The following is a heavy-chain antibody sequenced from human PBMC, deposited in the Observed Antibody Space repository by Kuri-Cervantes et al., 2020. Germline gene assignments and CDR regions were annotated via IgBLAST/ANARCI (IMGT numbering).Heavy chain of an antibody. D-gene: IGHD3-10*01. V-gene: IGHV3-7*01. CDR2: IKQDGSEK. CDR1: GFTLSSYA. CDR3: ASMGHYFDY. Sequence: GGSLRLSCAASGFTLSSYAMSWVRQAPGKGLEWVANIKQDGSEKYYVDSVKGRFTISRDNAKNSLYLQMNSLRAEDTAVYYCASMGHYFDYWGQGTLVTVSS. J-gene: IGHJ4*02.